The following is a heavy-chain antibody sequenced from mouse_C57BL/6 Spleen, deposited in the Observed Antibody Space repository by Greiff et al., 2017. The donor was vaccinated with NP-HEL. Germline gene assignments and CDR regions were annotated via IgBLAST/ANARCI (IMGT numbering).Heavy chain of an antibody. Sequence: EVKLVESEGGLVQPGSSMKLSCTASGFTFSDYYMAWVRQVPEKGLEWVANINYDGSSTYYLDSLKSRFIISRDNAKNILYLQMSSLKSEDTATYYCAREGFVTTVGAHWYFDVWGTGTTVTVSS. CDR3: AREGFVTTVGAHWYFDV. V-gene: IGHV5-16*01. CDR1: GFTFSDYY. CDR2: INYDGSST. D-gene: IGHD1-1*01. J-gene: IGHJ1*03.